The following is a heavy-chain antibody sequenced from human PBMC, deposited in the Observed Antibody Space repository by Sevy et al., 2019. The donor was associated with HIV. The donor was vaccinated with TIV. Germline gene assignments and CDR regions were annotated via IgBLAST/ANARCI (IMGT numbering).Heavy chain of an antibody. CDR3: AKREPTNWFDP. J-gene: IGHJ5*02. CDR1: GFIFANYA. D-gene: IGHD4-4*01. CDR2: ISASGGNT. V-gene: IGHV3-23*01. Sequence: GGSLRLSCAASGFIFANYAMNWVRQAPGRGLEWVSVISASGGNTNYVDSVKGRFTISRDNSKNTVYLQMNSLRAEDTAIYYCAKREPTNWFDPWGQGTLVTVYS.